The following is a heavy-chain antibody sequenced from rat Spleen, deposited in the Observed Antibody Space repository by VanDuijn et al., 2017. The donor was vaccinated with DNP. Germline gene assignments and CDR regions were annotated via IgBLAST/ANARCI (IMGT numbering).Heavy chain of an antibody. CDR3: SITGSY. Sequence: EVQLVESGGGLVQPGRSLKLSCAASGFTFSDYNMAWVRQAPKKGLEWVATISYDGSSTYYRDSVKGRFTVSRANAKSTLFLQMDSLRSEDTATYYCSITGSYCGQGVMVTVSS. J-gene: IGHJ2*01. V-gene: IGHV5-7*01. CDR1: GFTFSDYN. CDR2: ISYDGSST. D-gene: IGHD5-1*01.